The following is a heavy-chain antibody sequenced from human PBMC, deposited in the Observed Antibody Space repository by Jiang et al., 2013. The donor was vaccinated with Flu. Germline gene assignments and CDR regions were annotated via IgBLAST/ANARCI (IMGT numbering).Heavy chain of an antibody. CDR3: AKKLSAVPGPDAFDA. CDR2: LIGSGGST. Sequence: VESGGGLVQPGGSLRLSCAASGFTFSNYAMSWVRQAPGKGLEWVSALIGSGGSTYYSDSMKGRFTISRDNSKNTMYLQMNSLRAEDTAVYYCAKKLSAVPGPDAFDAWGQGTLVTVSS. V-gene: IGHV3-23*04. J-gene: IGHJ3*01. CDR1: GFTFSNYA. D-gene: IGHD6-19*01.